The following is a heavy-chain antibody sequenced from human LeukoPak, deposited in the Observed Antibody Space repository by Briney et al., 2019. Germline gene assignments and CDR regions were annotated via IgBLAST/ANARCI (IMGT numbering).Heavy chain of an antibody. D-gene: IGHD1-26*01. CDR2: IHTNGYA. V-gene: IGHV4-39*01. CDR3: ASSGSYRTPGKY. J-gene: IGHJ4*02. CDR1: GDSIIRSGYY. Sequence: PSETLSLTCTVSGDSIIRSGYYWAWIRQPPGKGLEWIGNIHTNGYADYNPSLKSRVTISVDTPKNQFSLKLSSVTAADTAVYYCASSGSYRTPGKYWGQGTLVTVSS.